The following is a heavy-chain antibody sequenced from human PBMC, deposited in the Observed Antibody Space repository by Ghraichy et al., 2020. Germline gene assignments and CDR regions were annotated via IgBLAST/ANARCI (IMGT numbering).Heavy chain of an antibody. V-gene: IGHV4-34*01. CDR2: INHSGIT. Sequence: SETLSLTCAVYGESFRGYFWTWIRQPPGKGLEWMGNINHSGITTHNPFLKSRVRLSVDASKKQFSLRLSSVTAADTAVYYCARVCRTSSCYYYYYAMDVWGLGATVTVS. CDR3: ARVCRTSSCYYYYYAMDV. CDR1: GESFRGYF. D-gene: IGHD6-6*01. J-gene: IGHJ6*02.